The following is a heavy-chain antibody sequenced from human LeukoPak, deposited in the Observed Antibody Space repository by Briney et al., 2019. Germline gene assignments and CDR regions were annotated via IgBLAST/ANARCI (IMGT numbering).Heavy chain of an antibody. CDR1: GYTFTSYG. V-gene: IGHV1-18*01. D-gene: IGHD2-2*02. CDR3: ARGGSIRYCSSTSCYTDYYYGMDV. Sequence: ASVKVSCKASGYTFTSYGISWVRQAPGQGLEWMGWISAYNGNTNYAQKLQGRVTVTTDTSTSTAYMELRSLRSDDTAVYYCARGGSIRYCSSTSCYTDYYYGMDVWGQGTTVTVSS. CDR2: ISAYNGNT. J-gene: IGHJ6*02.